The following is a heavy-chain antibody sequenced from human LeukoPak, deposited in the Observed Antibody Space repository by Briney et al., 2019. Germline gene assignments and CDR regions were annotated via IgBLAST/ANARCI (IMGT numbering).Heavy chain of an antibody. D-gene: IGHD3-10*01. J-gene: IGHJ6*02. V-gene: IGHV3-23*01. CDR2: ISDSGTNA. Sequence: QLGGSLRLSCAASGFTFNSYAMSWVRQAPGKGLEWVSTISDSGTNAYYADSVKGRFTISRDNSKNTLYVQMNSLRAEDTAVYYCAKLTSASGAYGVDVWGQGTTVTVSS. CDR1: GFTFNSYA. CDR3: AKLTSASGAYGVDV.